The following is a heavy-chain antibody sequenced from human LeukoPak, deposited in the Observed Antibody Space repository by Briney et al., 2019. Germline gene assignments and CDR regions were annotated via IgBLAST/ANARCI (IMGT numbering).Heavy chain of an antibody. CDR1: GFTFSNAW. J-gene: IGHJ3*02. CDR3: TTESAGATSPVDAFDI. CDR2: IKSKTDGGTT. V-gene: IGHV3-15*01. D-gene: IGHD1-26*01. Sequence: GGSLRLSCAASGFTFSNAWMSWVRQAPGKGLEGVGRIKSKTDGGTTDYAAPVKGRFTISRDDSKNTLYLQMNSLKTEDTAVYYCTTESAGATSPVDAFDIWGQGTMVTVSS.